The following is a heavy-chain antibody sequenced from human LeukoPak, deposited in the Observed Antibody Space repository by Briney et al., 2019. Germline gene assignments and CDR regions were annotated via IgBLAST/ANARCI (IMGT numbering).Heavy chain of an antibody. V-gene: IGHV4-59*01. CDR2: IYYSGST. Sequence: SETLSLTCTVPGGSISSYYWSWIRQPPGKGLEWIGYIYYSGSTNYNPSLKSRVTISVDTSKNQFSLKLSSVTAADTAVYYCARDEVGATTEFDYWGQGTLVTVS. D-gene: IGHD1-26*01. CDR3: ARDEVGATTEFDY. CDR1: GGSISSYY. J-gene: IGHJ4*02.